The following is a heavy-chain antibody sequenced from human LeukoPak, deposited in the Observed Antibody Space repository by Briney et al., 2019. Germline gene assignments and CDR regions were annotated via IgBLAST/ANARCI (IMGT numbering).Heavy chain of an antibody. CDR2: ISSSSSTI. V-gene: IGHV3-48*01. J-gene: IGHJ6*02. D-gene: IGHD5-18*01. CDR3: ARDRRDTAMVTGAPIYYYYYYGMDV. CDR1: GFTFSSYS. Sequence: GGSLRLSCAASGFTFSSYSMNWVRQAPGKGLEWVSYISSSSSTIYYADSVKGRFTISRDNAKNSLYLQMNSLRAEDTAVYYCARDRRDTAMVTGAPIYYYYYYGMDVWGQGTTVTVSS.